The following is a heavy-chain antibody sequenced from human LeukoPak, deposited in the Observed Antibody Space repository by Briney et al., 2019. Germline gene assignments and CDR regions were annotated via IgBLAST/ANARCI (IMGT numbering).Heavy chain of an antibody. V-gene: IGHV3-23*01. CDR3: AKASAVRGYYYYGMDV. CDR2: ISDSGGIT. Sequence: GGSLRLSCAASGFTFSSYAMNWVRQAPGKGLEWVSGISDSGGITYYADSVKGRFTTSRDNSKNTMYLQMNSLRVEDTAVYYCAKASAVRGYYYYGMDVWGQGTTVTVSS. CDR1: GFTFSSYA. J-gene: IGHJ6*02. D-gene: IGHD3-10*02.